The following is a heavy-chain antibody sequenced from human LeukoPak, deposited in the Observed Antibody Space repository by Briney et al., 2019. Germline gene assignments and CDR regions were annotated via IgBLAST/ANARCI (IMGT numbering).Heavy chain of an antibody. V-gene: IGHV4-34*01. CDR1: GGSFSGYY. J-gene: IGHJ4*02. CDR3: ARGRPSSGYTPFDY. Sequence: SETLSLTCAVYGGSFSGYYWSWIRQPPGKGLEWIGEINHSGSTNYNPSLKSRVTISVDTSKNQFSLKLSSVTAADTAVYYCARGRPSSGYTPFDYWGQGTLVTVSS. CDR2: INHSGST. D-gene: IGHD3-22*01.